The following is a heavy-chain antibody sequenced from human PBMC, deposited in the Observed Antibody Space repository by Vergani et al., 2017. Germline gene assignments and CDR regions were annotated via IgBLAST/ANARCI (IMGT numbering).Heavy chain of an antibody. Sequence: EVQLLESGGGLVQPGGSLRLSCAASGFTFSSYAMSWVRQAPGKVLEWVSAISGSGGSTYYADSVKGRFTISRDNSKNTLYLQMNSLRAEDTAVYYCAKKPRYYYDSSGYLDYFDYWGQGTLVTVSS. CDR2: ISGSGGST. CDR3: AKKPRYYYDSSGYLDYFDY. CDR1: GFTFSSYA. J-gene: IGHJ4*02. D-gene: IGHD3-22*01. V-gene: IGHV3-23*01.